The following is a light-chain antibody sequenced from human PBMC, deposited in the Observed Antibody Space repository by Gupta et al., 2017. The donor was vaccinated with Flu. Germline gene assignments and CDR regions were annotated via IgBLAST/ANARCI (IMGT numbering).Light chain of an antibody. CDR1: QSISTW. CDR2: KTS. CDR3: QQYKSYPWT. J-gene: IGKJ1*01. Sequence: DIQMTQSPSTLSASVGDRVTITCRASQSISTWLAWYQQKPGKAPKLLIFKTSSLQSGVPSRFSGSGSGTEFTLTISSLQPDDFAIYYCQQYKSYPWTFGQGTKVESK. V-gene: IGKV1-5*03.